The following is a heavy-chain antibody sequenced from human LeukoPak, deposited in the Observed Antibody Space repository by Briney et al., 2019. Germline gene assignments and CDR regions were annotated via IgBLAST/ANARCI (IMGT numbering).Heavy chain of an antibody. V-gene: IGHV3-7*01. CDR2: IKEDGSEK. J-gene: IGHJ5*02. CDR3: ARILWGSSASNWFDP. CDR1: GFIFSDYW. Sequence: PGGSLRLSCAASGFIFSDYWMTWVRQAPGKGLEWVASIKEDGSEKYFVDSVKGRFTISRDNAKNSLYLQMNSLRAEDTAVYCCARILWGSSASNWFDPWGQGTLVTVSS. D-gene: IGHD3-10*01.